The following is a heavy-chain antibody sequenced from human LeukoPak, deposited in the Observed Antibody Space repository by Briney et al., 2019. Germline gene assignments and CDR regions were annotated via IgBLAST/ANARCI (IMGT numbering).Heavy chain of an antibody. J-gene: IGHJ5*02. CDR1: RYTFTSYD. Sequence: ASVKVSCKASRYTFTSYDINWVRQATGQGLQWMGWMNPNTGNAASAQKFQGRVTMTRNTSITTAYMELSSLRSEDTAVYYCARGVRWSRNWFDPWGQGTLVTVSS. D-gene: IGHD5-24*01. CDR2: MNPNTGNA. V-gene: IGHV1-8*02. CDR3: ARGVRWSRNWFDP.